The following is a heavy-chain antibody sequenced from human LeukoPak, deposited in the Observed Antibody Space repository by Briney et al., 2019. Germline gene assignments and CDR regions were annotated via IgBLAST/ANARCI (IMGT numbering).Heavy chain of an antibody. CDR3: ARDRPYGSYDC. J-gene: IGHJ4*02. CDR2: IKEDGSEK. Sequence: PGGSLRLSCAASGFTFSSYWMSWVRQAPGKGLEWVANIKEDGSEKFYVASVRGRFTISRANAKNSVSLQRNSLRAEDTAVYYCARDRPYGSYDCWGRGTLVTVSS. D-gene: IGHD1-26*01. V-gene: IGHV3-7*05. CDR1: GFTFSSYW.